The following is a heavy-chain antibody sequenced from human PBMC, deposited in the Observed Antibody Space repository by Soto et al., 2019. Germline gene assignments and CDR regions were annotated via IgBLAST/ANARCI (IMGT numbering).Heavy chain of an antibody. Sequence: EVHLVESGGGLVQPGGSLRLSCAASGFTFSDYSMNWVRQAPGKGLDWVSYISNVGGTDYADSVKGRFTISRDNAKNSLYLQMNCRRAEATAVYYCASPPVIGGHYGMDVWGRGTTVTVSS. V-gene: IGHV3-48*01. J-gene: IGHJ6*02. CDR3: ASPPVIGGHYGMDV. CDR2: ISNVGGT. CDR1: GFTFSDYS.